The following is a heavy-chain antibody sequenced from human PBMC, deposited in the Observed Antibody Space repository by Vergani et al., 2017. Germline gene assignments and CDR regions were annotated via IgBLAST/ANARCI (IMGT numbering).Heavy chain of an antibody. Sequence: QVQLVESGGGVVQPGRSLRLSCAASGFTFYQYGMHWVRQAPGKGLEWVAVTWYDGNNKQYADSVKGRFTISRDNSKSTMYLQMNSLRDEDTGVYYCARDWRLLYNRFDPWGQGTLVTVSS. CDR3: ARDWRLLYNRFDP. CDR2: TWYDGNNK. CDR1: GFTFYQYG. V-gene: IGHV3-33*01. D-gene: IGHD1-14*01. J-gene: IGHJ5*02.